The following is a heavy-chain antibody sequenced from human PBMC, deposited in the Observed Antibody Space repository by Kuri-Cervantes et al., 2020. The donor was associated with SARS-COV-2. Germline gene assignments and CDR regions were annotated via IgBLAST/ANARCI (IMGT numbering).Heavy chain of an antibody. V-gene: IGHV3-21*01. CDR3: ASFFQEEYAFDI. D-gene: IGHD3-3*01. Sequence: LEWVSLMRSTNSYIKYAASVKGRLTISSDNARRSLCLQMNGLRAEDTAVYYCASFFQEEYAFDIWGQGTMVTVSS. J-gene: IGHJ3*02. CDR2: MRSTNSYI.